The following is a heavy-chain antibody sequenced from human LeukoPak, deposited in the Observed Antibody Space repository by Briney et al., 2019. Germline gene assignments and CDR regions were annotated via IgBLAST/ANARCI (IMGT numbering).Heavy chain of an antibody. D-gene: IGHD1-26*01. Sequence: SETLSLTCTVSGGSISSGGYYWSWIRQHPGKGLEWIGYIYYSGSTYYNPSLKSRVTISVDTPKNQFSLKLSSVTAADTAVYYCARGYMGATYYFDYWGQGTLVTVSS. J-gene: IGHJ4*02. V-gene: IGHV4-31*03. CDR2: IYYSGST. CDR3: ARGYMGATYYFDY. CDR1: GGSISSGGYY.